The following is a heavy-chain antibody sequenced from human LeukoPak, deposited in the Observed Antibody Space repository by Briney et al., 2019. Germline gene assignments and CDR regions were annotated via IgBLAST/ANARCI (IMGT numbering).Heavy chain of an antibody. Sequence: GRSLRLSCAASGFTFEDYAMHWVRQVPGKGLEWVSGFSWNSGSIGYADSVKGRFTISRDNAKNSLYLQMDSLRAEDTALYYCAKGDYDILTGSYYFDYWGQGTLVTVSS. J-gene: IGHJ4*02. CDR3: AKGDYDILTGSYYFDY. CDR1: GFTFEDYA. D-gene: IGHD3-9*01. CDR2: FSWNSGSI. V-gene: IGHV3-9*01.